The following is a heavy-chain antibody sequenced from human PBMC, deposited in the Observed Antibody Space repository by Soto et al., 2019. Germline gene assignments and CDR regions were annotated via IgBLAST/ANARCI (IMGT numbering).Heavy chain of an antibody. CDR3: AREIAAAGTVEFYFDY. J-gene: IGHJ4*02. Sequence: GGSLRLSCAASGFTFSSYAMHWVRQAPGKGLEWVAVISYDGSNKYYADSVKGRFTISRDNSKNTLYLQMNSLRAEDTAVYYCAREIAAAGTVEFYFDYWGQGTLVTVSS. CDR2: ISYDGSNK. V-gene: IGHV3-30-3*01. CDR1: GFTFSSYA. D-gene: IGHD6-13*01.